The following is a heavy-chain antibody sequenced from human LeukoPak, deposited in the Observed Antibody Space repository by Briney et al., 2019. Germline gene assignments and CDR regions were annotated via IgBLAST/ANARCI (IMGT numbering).Heavy chain of an antibody. D-gene: IGHD3-22*01. J-gene: IGHJ4*02. CDR3: ARGGGSGWWTYYYDSSGYYLDY. CDR2: INPNSGGT. V-gene: IGHV1-2*02. Sequence: ASVKVSCKASGYTFTGYYMHWVRQAPGQGLEWMGWINPNSGGTNYAQKFQGRVTMTRDTSISTAYMELSRLRSDDTAVYYCARGGGSGWWTYYYDSSGYYLDYWGQGTLVTVSS. CDR1: GYTFTGYY.